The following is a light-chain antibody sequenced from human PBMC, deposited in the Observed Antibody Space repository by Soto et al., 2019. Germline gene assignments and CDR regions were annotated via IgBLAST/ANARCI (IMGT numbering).Light chain of an antibody. CDR2: GAS. J-gene: IGKJ1*01. Sequence: EIVLTQSPGSLSLSPGARATLSCRASQSVDSSFFAWYQQKPGQAPRLLIYGASNRATGIPDRFSGRGSGTDFTLTLTGLEPEDFAVYYCQQYVSSVTFGQGTKVEIK. CDR3: QQYVSSVT. V-gene: IGKV3-20*01. CDR1: QSVDSSF.